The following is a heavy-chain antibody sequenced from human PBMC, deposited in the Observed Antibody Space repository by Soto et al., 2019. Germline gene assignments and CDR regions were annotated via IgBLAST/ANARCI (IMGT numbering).Heavy chain of an antibody. V-gene: IGHV4-31*03. CDR1: GGSISSGGYY. J-gene: IGHJ4*02. D-gene: IGHD6-13*01. CDR2: IYYSGST. CDR3: ARSVGVAAAGPFDC. Sequence: QVQLQESGPGLVKPSQTLSLTCTVSGGSISSGGYYWSWIRQHPGKGLEWIGYIYYSGSTYYNPSRNSRLTIPLDTAKNPFALKLSAVTAADTAVYYCARSVGVAAAGPFDCWGQGTLVTVSS.